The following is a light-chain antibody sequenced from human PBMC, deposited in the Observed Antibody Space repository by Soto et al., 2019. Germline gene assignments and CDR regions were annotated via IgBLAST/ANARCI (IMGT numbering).Light chain of an antibody. J-gene: IGKJ4*01. CDR3: QQYYSPPLT. V-gene: IGKV4-1*01. CDR2: WAS. CDR1: QSVLYSSSNKNY. Sequence: DIVMTQSPDSLAVSLGERATINCKSSQSVLYSSSNKNYLAWYQQKPGQPPKLLIYWASTRESGVPDRFSGSGSGTDFTLTISSLQAEDVAVYYCQQYYSPPLTFGGGTMVEIK.